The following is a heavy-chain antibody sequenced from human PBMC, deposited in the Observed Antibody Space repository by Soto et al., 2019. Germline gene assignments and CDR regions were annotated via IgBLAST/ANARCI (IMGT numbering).Heavy chain of an antibody. J-gene: IGHJ4*02. CDR2: INQDGSER. CDR1: GFTISTCW. CDR3: VKDHRGSY. V-gene: IGHV3-7*01. Sequence: GGSLRLSCAASGFTISTCWMMWVRQAPGKGLEWVANINQDGSERYYVDSVKGRFTISRDNAKNSLYLQMNSLRAEDTAVYYCVKDHRGSYWGQGTLVTVSS. D-gene: IGHD3-10*01.